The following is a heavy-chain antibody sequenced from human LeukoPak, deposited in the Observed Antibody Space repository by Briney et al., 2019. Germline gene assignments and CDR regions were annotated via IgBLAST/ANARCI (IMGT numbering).Heavy chain of an antibody. D-gene: IGHD3-16*01. CDR2: TNGDGKII. V-gene: IGHV3-74*01. Sequence: GGSLRLSCAASGFTLSSHWMYWVRQAPGKGLVWVSRTNGDGKIIDYADSVKGRFTISRDNAENTLYLQMNSLRAEDTAMFFCARVNAYQYYFDFWGQGALVTVSS. J-gene: IGHJ4*02. CDR1: GFTLSSHW. CDR3: ARVNAYQYYFDF.